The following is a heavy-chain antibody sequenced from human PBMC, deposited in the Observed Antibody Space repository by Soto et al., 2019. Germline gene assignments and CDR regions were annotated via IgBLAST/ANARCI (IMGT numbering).Heavy chain of an antibody. CDR3: ARGLKHYDFLSGYYTGPYYYGMDV. J-gene: IGHJ6*02. D-gene: IGHD3-3*01. CDR2: MNPNSGNT. V-gene: IGHV1-8*02. Sequence: ASVKVSCEASGYTFTSYDTNWVRQASGQGLGWMGWMNPNSGNTGYAQKFQGRVTMTRNNSISTAYMELSSLRSEDTAVYCCARGLKHYDFLSGYYTGPYYYGMDVWGQGTTVTVSS. CDR1: GYTFTSYD.